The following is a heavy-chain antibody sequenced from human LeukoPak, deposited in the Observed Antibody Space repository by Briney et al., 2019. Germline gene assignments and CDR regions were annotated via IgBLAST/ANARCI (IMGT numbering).Heavy chain of an antibody. D-gene: IGHD3-9*01. CDR2: INPNSGGT. V-gene: IGHV1-2*02. CDR3: ARGDYDILTGQWGPDY. CDR1: GYTFTDYY. Sequence: ASVKVSCKASGYTFTDYYIHWVRQAPGEGLKWMGWINPNSGGTNYAQKFQGRVTTTRDTSISAAYMELTRLTTDDTAVYYCARGDYDILTGQWGPDYWGQGTLVTVSS. J-gene: IGHJ4*02.